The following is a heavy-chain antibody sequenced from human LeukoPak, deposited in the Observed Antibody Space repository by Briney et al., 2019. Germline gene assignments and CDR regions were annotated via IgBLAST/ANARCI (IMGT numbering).Heavy chain of an antibody. D-gene: IGHD2-21*02. CDR1: GFTFSSYD. CDR2: VSSDGSDK. Sequence: PGGSLRLSCEASGFTFSSYDMHWVRQAPGKGLEWVALVSSDGSDKYYADSVRGRFTRLTISRDNSKNTLYLQMNSLRPEDTAVYYCAKWARGEYCGGDCYAFDIWSQGTMVTVSS. J-gene: IGHJ3*02. CDR3: AKWARGEYCGGDCYAFDI. V-gene: IGHV3-30*18.